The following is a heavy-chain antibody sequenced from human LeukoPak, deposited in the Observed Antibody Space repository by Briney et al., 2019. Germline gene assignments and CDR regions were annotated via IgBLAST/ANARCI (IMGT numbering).Heavy chain of an antibody. CDR2: INSDGSST. CDR3: AKEPEPKAPIQFGVVIPGWFDP. CDR1: GFTFSSYW. D-gene: IGHD3-3*01. Sequence: PGGSLRLSCAASGFTFSSYWTHWVRQAPGKGLVWVSRINSDGSSTSYADSVKGRFTISRDNAKNTLYLQMNSLRAEDTAVYYCAKEPEPKAPIQFGVVIPGWFDPWGQGTLVTVSS. V-gene: IGHV3-74*01. J-gene: IGHJ5*02.